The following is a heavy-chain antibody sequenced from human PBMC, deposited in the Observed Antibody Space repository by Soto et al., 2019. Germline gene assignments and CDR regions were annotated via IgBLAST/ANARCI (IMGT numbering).Heavy chain of an antibody. CDR3: ASAGVVVAGNAFDI. D-gene: IGHD2-15*01. V-gene: IGHV1-69*01. J-gene: IGHJ3*02. CDR2: IIPIFGTA. CDR1: GGTFSSYA. Sequence: QVQLVQSGDEVKKPGSSVKVSCKASGGTFSSYAISWVRQAPGQGLEWMGGIIPIFGTANYAQKIQGRVTITADESTSTDYMELSSLRSEDTAVYYCASAGVVVAGNAFDIWGQGTMVTVSS.